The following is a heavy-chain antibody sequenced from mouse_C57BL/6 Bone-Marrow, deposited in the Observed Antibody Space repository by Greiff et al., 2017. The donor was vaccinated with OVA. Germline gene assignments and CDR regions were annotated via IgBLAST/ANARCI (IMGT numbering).Heavy chain of an antibody. Sequence: QVHVKQSGAELARPGASVKLSCKASGYTFTSYGISWVKQRTGQGLEWIGEIYPRSGNTYYNEKFKGKATLTADKSSSTAYMELRSLTSEDSAVYFCARGRTMRFAYWGQGTLVTVSA. J-gene: IGHJ3*01. CDR2: IYPRSGNT. CDR3: ARGRTMRFAY. D-gene: IGHD2-4*01. V-gene: IGHV1-81*01. CDR1: GYTFTSYG.